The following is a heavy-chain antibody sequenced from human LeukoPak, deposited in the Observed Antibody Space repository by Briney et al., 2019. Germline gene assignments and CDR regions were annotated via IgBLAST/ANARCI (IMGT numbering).Heavy chain of an antibody. CDR2: INHSGST. Sequence: SETLPLTCAVYGGSFSGYYWSWIRQPPGKGLEWIGEINHSGSTNYNPSLKSRVTISFYTSKNQFSLKLSSVTAADTAVYYCARDPGIAAAGTDGLNWFDPWGQGTLVTVSS. CDR3: ARDPGIAAAGTDGLNWFDP. J-gene: IGHJ5*02. D-gene: IGHD6-13*01. V-gene: IGHV4-34*01. CDR1: GGSFSGYY.